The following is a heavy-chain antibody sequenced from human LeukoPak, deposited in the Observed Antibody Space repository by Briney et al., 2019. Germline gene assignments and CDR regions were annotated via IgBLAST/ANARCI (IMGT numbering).Heavy chain of an antibody. CDR2: ISGSGGST. Sequence: PGGSLRLSCAASGFTSNIYDMIWVRQAPGKGLEWVSAISGSGGSTYHADSVKGQFTISTDTSKSTLFLQMNSLIADDTAVYYCEKDHRCCGSGSSDFDYWGQGTLVTVSS. V-gene: IGHV3-23*01. D-gene: IGHD3-10*01. CDR1: GFTSNIYD. J-gene: IGHJ4*02. CDR3: EKDHRCCGSGSSDFDY.